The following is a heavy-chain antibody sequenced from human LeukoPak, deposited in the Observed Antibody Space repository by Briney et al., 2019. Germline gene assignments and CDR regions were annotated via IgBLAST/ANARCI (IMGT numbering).Heavy chain of an antibody. CDR1: GFTLSTNA. D-gene: IGHD3-3*01. CDR2: ISGSGAST. Sequence: PGGSLRLSCLTSGFTLSTNAMSWVRQAPGKGLEWISGISGSGASTYYADSVKGRFTISRDNSKNTVYLQMNSLRADDTAVYYCARDFTPEWFDIHWGQGTLVTVS. V-gene: IGHV3-23*01. CDR3: ARDFTPEWFDIH. J-gene: IGHJ4*02.